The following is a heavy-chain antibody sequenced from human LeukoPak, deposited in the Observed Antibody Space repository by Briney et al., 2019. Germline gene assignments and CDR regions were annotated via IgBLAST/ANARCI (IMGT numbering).Heavy chain of an antibody. CDR2: MNPNSGNT. D-gene: IGHD2/OR15-2a*01. V-gene: IGHV1-8*01. CDR1: GYTFTSYD. J-gene: IGHJ6*02. CDR3: ARGLKFLYYYYYGMDV. Sequence: ASVKVSCKASGYTFTSYDINWVRQATGQGLEWMGWMNPNSGNTGYAQKFQGRITMTRNTSISTAYMELSSLRSEDTAVYYCARGLKFLYYYYYGMDVWGQGTTVTVSS.